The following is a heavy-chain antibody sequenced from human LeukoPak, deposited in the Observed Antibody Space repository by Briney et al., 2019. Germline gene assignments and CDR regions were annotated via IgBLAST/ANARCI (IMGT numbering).Heavy chain of an antibody. J-gene: IGHJ4*02. Sequence: ASVKVSCKASGYTFTGYYMHWVRQAPGQGLEWMGWINPNSGGTNYAQKFQGRVTMTRDTSISTAYMELSRLRSDDTAVYYCARDDSILPYYLDYWGQGTLVTVSS. V-gene: IGHV1-2*02. CDR3: ARDDSILPYYLDY. D-gene: IGHD3-22*01. CDR2: INPNSGGT. CDR1: GYTFTGYY.